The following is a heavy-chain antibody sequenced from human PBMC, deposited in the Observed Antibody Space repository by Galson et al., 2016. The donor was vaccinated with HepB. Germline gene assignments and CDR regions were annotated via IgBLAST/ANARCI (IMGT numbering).Heavy chain of an antibody. CDR2: ISYSGST. Sequence: SETLSLTCTVSGGSISSSSYYWGWIRQPPGMGLEWIGSISYSGSTYYNPSLKSRVTISVDTSKNQFSLKLTSVTAADTAVYYCARRSGGSGNFYFDYWGQGTLVTVSS. CDR1: GGSISSSSYY. J-gene: IGHJ4*02. CDR3: ARRSGGSGNFYFDY. V-gene: IGHV4-39*01. D-gene: IGHD3-10*01.